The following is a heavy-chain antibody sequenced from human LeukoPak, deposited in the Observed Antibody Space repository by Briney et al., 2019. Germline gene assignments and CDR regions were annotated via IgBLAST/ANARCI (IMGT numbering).Heavy chain of an antibody. D-gene: IGHD6-19*01. Sequence: ASVKVSCKASGYTFTSYGISWVRQAPGQGLEWMGWISAYNGNTNYAQKLQGRVTMTTDTSTSTAYMELRSLRSEDTAVYYCASPSMYSSGWYGGYYFDYWGQGTLVTVSS. J-gene: IGHJ4*02. V-gene: IGHV1-18*01. CDR2: ISAYNGNT. CDR1: GYTFTSYG. CDR3: ASPSMYSSGWYGGYYFDY.